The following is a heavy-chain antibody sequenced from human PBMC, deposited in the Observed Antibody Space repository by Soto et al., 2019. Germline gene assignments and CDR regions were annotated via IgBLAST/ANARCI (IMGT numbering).Heavy chain of an antibody. Sequence: GASVKVSCKASGGTFSSYAISWVRQAPGQGLEWMGGIIPIFGTANYAQKFQGRVTITADESTSTAYMELSSLRSEDTAVYYCARDGGMGEAFRYGMDVWGQGTTVTVSS. D-gene: IGHD1-26*01. CDR2: IIPIFGTA. V-gene: IGHV1-69*13. CDR1: GGTFSSYA. J-gene: IGHJ6*02. CDR3: ARDGGMGEAFRYGMDV.